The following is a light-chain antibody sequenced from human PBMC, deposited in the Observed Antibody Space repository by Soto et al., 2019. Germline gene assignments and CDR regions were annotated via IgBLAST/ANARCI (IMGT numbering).Light chain of an antibody. CDR1: QSVLGTF. V-gene: IGKV3-20*01. J-gene: IGKJ1*01. CDR3: QQYGASPWA. CDR2: GAS. Sequence: EIVLTQSPGTLSLSPGERATLSCRASQSVLGTFLAWYQQLPGQAPRLLIYGASRRAPGIPDRFSGRGSGTDFTLTNSKLEPEDFAVYYCQQYGASPWAFGQGTKV.